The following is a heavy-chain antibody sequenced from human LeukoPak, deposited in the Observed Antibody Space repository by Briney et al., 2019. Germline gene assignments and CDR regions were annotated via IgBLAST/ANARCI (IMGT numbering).Heavy chain of an antibody. J-gene: IGHJ4*02. CDR1: GGSISSYY. CDR3: AREVNCSGGSCADY. D-gene: IGHD2-15*01. CDR2: IYTSGST. Sequence: NSSETLSLTCTVSGGSISSYYWSWIRQPARKGLEWIGRIYTSGSTNYNPSLKSRVTMSVDTSKNQFSLKLSSVTAADTAVYYCAREVNCSGGSCADYWGQGTLVTVSS. V-gene: IGHV4-4*07.